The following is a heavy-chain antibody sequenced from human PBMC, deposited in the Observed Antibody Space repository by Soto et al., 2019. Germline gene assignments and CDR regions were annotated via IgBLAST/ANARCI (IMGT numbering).Heavy chain of an antibody. J-gene: IGHJ4*02. V-gene: IGHV2-5*02. Sequence: QITLKESGPTLVKPTQTLTLTCIFSGFSLNTTGEGVVWIRQPPGKALEWLALIYWDDDKRYSPSLKSRVTITKDTSKNQVVLTMTNMDPVDTATYYCARRPSIAVVPGTIWFPDYHFDYWGQGTLVTVSS. CDR2: IYWDDDK. D-gene: IGHD2-2*02. CDR1: GFSLNTTGEG. CDR3: ARRPSIAVVPGTIWFPDYHFDY.